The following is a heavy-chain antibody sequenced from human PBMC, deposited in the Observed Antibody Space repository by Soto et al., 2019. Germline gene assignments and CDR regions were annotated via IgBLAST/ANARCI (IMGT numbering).Heavy chain of an antibody. D-gene: IGHD5-12*01. CDR2: IDPSDSYT. Sequence: GESLKISCKGSGYSFTSYWISWVRQMPGKGLEWMGRIDPSDSYTNYSPSFQGHVTISADKSISTAYLQWSSLKASATAMYYCARHEGDGYNSVWFDPWGQGTLVTVSS. V-gene: IGHV5-10-1*01. J-gene: IGHJ5*02. CDR1: GYSFTSYW. CDR3: ARHEGDGYNSVWFDP.